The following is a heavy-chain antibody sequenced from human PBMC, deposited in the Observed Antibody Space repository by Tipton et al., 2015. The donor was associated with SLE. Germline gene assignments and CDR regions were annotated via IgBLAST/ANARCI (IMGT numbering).Heavy chain of an antibody. CDR3: AGRKYSSSEIDY. Sequence: TLSLTCAVYGGSFSGYSWSWIRQPPGKGLEWIGYIYHSGSTYYNPSLKSRVTISVDRSKNQFSLKLSSVTAADTAVYYCAGRKYSSSEIDYWGQGTLVTVSS. CDR1: GGSFSGYS. J-gene: IGHJ4*02. D-gene: IGHD6-6*01. V-gene: IGHV4-34*01. CDR2: IYHSGST.